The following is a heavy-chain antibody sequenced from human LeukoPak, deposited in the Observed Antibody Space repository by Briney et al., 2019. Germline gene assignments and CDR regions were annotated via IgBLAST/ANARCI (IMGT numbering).Heavy chain of an antibody. CDR2: IYYSGST. Sequence: SETLSLTCTVSGGSISSYHWSWIRQPPGKGLEWIGYIYYSGSTNYNPSLKSRVTISVDTSKNQFSLKLSSVTAADTAVYYCARHNSSGWYWPYYFDYWGQGTLVTVSS. CDR1: GGSISSYH. J-gene: IGHJ4*02. V-gene: IGHV4-59*08. D-gene: IGHD6-19*01. CDR3: ARHNSSGWYWPYYFDY.